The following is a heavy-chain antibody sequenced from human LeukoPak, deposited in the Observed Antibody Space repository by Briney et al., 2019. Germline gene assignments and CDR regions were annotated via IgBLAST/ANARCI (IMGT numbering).Heavy chain of an antibody. V-gene: IGHV3-30-3*01. CDR1: GFTFSSYA. Sequence: GRSLRLSCAASGFTFSSYAMHWVRQAPGEGLEWVAVISYDGSNKYYADSVKGRFTISRDNSKNTLYLQMNSLRAEDTAVYYCARDFSGGSYDIWGQGTMVTVSS. CDR2: ISYDGSNK. D-gene: IGHD1-26*01. CDR3: ARDFSGGSYDI. J-gene: IGHJ3*02.